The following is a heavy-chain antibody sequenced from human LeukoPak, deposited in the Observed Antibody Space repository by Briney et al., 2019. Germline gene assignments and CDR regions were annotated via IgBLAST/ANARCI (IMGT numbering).Heavy chain of an antibody. CDR3: TRGGSYGSFDS. V-gene: IGHV3-74*01. Sequence: PGGSLRLSGAASGFTFSTYWMQWVRQAPGKGLVWCSHVNGPGSDTSYADSVKGRFTISRDNAKNTLYLQMHSLRAEDTAVYYCTRGGSYGSFDSWGQGTLVTVSS. D-gene: IGHD3-10*01. CDR1: GFTFSTYW. J-gene: IGHJ4*02. CDR2: VNGPGSDT.